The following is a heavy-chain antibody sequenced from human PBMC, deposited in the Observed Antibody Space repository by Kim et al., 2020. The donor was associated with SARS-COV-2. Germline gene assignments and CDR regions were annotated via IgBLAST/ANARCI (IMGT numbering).Heavy chain of an antibody. CDR1: GIRFTEDD. Sequence: GGSLRLSCLTSGIRFTEDDMSWVRQAPGKGLEWVSTIVRSGGRTYYADSVKGRFTMSRDTSTSTPYLHLTTLPAAATAVYFCRGGAPSLAPWGRGPRVT. CDR2: IVRSGGRT. V-gene: IGHV3-23*01. CDR3: RGGAPSLAP. D-gene: IGHD3-16*01. J-gene: IGHJ5*02.